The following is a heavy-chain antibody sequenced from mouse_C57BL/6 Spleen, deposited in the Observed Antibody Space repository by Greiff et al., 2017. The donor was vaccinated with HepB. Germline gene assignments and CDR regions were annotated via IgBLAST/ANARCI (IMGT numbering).Heavy chain of an antibody. CDR1: GFTFSDYY. V-gene: IGHV5-12*01. CDR2: ISNGGGST. J-gene: IGHJ4*01. Sequence: DVHLVESGGGLVQPGGSLKLSCAASGFTFSDYYMYWVRQTPEKRLEWVAYISNGGGSTYYPDTVKGRFTIPRDNAKNTLYLQMSRLKSEDTAMYYCARGGSRDYAMDYWGQGTSVTVSS. CDR3: ARGGSRDYAMDY. D-gene: IGHD1-1*01.